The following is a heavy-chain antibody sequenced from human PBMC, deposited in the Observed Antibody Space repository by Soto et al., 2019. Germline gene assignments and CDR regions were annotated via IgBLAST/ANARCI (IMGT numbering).Heavy chain of an antibody. CDR3: ARDRRYCTNGVCYTGWYFDL. J-gene: IGHJ2*01. CDR2: ISSSSSTI. D-gene: IGHD2-8*01. CDR1: GFTFSSYS. Sequence: EVQLVESGGGLVQPGGSLRLSCAASGFTFSSYSMNWVRQAPGKGLEWVSYISSSSSTIYYADSVKGRFTISRDNAKNSLYLQMNSLRDEDTAVYYCARDRRYCTNGVCYTGWYFDLWGRGTLVTVSS. V-gene: IGHV3-48*02.